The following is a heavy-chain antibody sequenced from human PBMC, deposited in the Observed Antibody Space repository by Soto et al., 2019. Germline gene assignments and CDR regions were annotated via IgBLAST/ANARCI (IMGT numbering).Heavy chain of an antibody. D-gene: IGHD6-19*01. J-gene: IGHJ4*02. CDR2: INPNSGGT. V-gene: IGHV1-2*02. CDR3: ASASVTGTAGLDF. Sequence: GASVKVSCKASGYTVSGFYMHWVRQAPGQGLEWMGWINPNSGGTKSAEKCQGRVTMTRDTAISTAYMELSRLTSDDTAVYDCASASVTGTAGLDFWGQGTQVTVSS. CDR1: GYTVSGFY.